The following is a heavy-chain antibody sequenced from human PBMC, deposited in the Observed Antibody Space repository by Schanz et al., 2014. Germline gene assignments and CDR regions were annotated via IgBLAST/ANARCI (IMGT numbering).Heavy chain of an antibody. CDR1: GGSISGYY. CDR3: ARDRGYDFSFDP. Sequence: QMRLQEAGPGLVRPSETLSLTCTVSGGSISGYYWTWVRQSPGKGLEWIGRIYTSGSTNYNPSLNTRFTMSLDTSKNQFSLKLTSVPAADTAVYYCARDRGYDFSFDPWGQGTLVTVSS. D-gene: IGHD3-3*01. J-gene: IGHJ5*02. CDR2: IYTSGST. V-gene: IGHV4-4*07.